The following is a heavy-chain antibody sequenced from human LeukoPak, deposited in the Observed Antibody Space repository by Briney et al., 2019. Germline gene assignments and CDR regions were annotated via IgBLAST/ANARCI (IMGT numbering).Heavy chain of an antibody. CDR2: IYDSGST. D-gene: IGHD2-15*01. CDR3: ARDYAGSGSWNWFDP. CDR1: GGSIRNYY. J-gene: IGHJ5*02. V-gene: IGHV4-59*01. Sequence: SETLSLTCTVSGGSIRNYYWNWIRQPPGKGLEWIGYIYDSGSTNYNPSLKSRVTISVDMSKNQFSLKLSSVTAADTAVYYCARDYAGSGSWNWFDPWGQGTLVTVSS.